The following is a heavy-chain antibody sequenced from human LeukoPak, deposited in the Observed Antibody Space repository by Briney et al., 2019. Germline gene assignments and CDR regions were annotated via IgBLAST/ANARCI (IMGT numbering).Heavy chain of an antibody. CDR3: ARAVHYYDSLGAAFDL. CDR2: IYSGGST. D-gene: IGHD3-22*01. J-gene: IGHJ3*01. V-gene: IGHV3-66*01. CDR1: GFTVSSNY. Sequence: GGSLRLSCAASGFTVSSNYMSWVRQAPGKGLECVLVIYSGGSTYYADPVKGRFTISRDNSKNTLYLQMNSLRAEDTAVYYCARAVHYYDSLGAAFDLWGQGAMVTVSS.